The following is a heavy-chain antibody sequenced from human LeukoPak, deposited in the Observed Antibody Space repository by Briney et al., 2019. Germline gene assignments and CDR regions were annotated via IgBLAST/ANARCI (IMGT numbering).Heavy chain of an antibody. D-gene: IGHD2-2*01. CDR1: GFTFSSYW. CDR2: INSDGSIT. Sequence: PGGSLRLSCAASGFTFSSYWMHWVRQAPGKGLVWVSRINSDGSITTYADSVRGRFTISRDNAKSTLYLQMNSLRAEDTAVYYCASSTHISKYADYWGQGALVTVSS. J-gene: IGHJ4*02. CDR3: ASSTHISKYADY. V-gene: IGHV3-74*01.